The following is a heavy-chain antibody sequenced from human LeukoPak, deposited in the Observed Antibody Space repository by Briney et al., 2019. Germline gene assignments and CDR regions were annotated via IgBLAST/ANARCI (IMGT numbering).Heavy chain of an antibody. Sequence: KPGGSLRLSCAASGFTFSSYSMNWVRQAPGKGLAWVASIGPTGSDRYHADSIKGRFTISRDNANNFLYLQMNSLRAEDTAVYYCATETNGRHYDYWGQGTLLTVSS. D-gene: IGHD1-14*01. CDR2: IGPTGSDR. V-gene: IGHV3-21*06. CDR1: GFTFSSYS. J-gene: IGHJ4*02. CDR3: ATETNGRHYDY.